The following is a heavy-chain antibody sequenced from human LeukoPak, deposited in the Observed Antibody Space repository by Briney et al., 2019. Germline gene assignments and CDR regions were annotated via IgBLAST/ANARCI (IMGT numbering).Heavy chain of an antibody. V-gene: IGHV4-38-2*02. CDR1: GYSISSGYY. Sequence: KPSETLSLTCTVSGYSISSGYYWGWIRQPPGKGLEWIGSIYHSGSTYYNPSLKSRVTISVDTSKNQFSLKLSSVTAADTSVYYCARHRARNYYYGSGSMGFDYWGQGTLVTVFS. D-gene: IGHD3-10*01. CDR3: ARHRARNYYYGSGSMGFDY. J-gene: IGHJ4*02. CDR2: IYHSGST.